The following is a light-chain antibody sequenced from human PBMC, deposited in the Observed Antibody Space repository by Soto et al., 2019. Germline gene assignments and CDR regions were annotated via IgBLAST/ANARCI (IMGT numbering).Light chain of an antibody. CDR3: QQYAYSPPHT. Sequence: EIVLTQSPGTLSLSPGERATLSCRTSESVTSTYLAWYQQKPGQPPRLLIYGASSRATGIPDRFSGSGSGTDFTLTISRLEPEDFAVYYCQQYAYSPPHTFGQGTKLEIK. CDR1: ESVTSTY. J-gene: IGKJ2*01. CDR2: GAS. V-gene: IGKV3-20*01.